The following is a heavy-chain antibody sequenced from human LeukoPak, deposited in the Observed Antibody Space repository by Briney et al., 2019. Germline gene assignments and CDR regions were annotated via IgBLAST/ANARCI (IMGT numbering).Heavy chain of an antibody. CDR2: INHSGRT. Sequence: SETLSLTCAVYGGSFSGYYWSWIRQPPRKGLEWIGEINHSGRTNYNPSLKSRVTISVDTSKNQFSLKLSSVTAADTAVYYCARGRRVTHFDYWGQGTLVTVSS. D-gene: IGHD2-21*02. CDR3: ARGRRVTHFDY. J-gene: IGHJ4*02. V-gene: IGHV4-34*01. CDR1: GGSFSGYY.